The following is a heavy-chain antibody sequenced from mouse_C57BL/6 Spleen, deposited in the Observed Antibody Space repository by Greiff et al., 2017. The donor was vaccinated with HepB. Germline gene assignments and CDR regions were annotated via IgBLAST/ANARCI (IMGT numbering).Heavy chain of an antibody. D-gene: IGHD2-2*01. J-gene: IGHJ4*01. CDR1: GYTFTSYW. Sequence: QVQLQQPGAELVKPGASVKLSCKASGYTFTSYWMHWVKQRPGQGLEWIGMIHPNSGSTNYNEKFKSKATLTVDKSSSTAYMQLSSLTSEDSAVYYCARSEVTTDAMDYWGQGTSVTVSS. CDR2: IHPNSGST. CDR3: ARSEVTTDAMDY. V-gene: IGHV1-64*01.